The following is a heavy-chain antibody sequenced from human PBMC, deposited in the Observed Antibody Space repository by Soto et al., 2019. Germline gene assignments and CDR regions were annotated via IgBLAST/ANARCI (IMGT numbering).Heavy chain of an antibody. Sequence: ASVKVSCKASGYTFTSYAMHWVRQAPGQRLEWMGWLNAGNGNTKYSQKFQGRVTITRDTSASTAYMELSSLRSEDTAVYYCASQGPEGELLNSWGQGTLVTVSS. J-gene: IGHJ4*02. D-gene: IGHD1-26*01. CDR3: ASQGPEGELLNS. CDR2: LNAGNGNT. V-gene: IGHV1-3*01. CDR1: GYTFTSYA.